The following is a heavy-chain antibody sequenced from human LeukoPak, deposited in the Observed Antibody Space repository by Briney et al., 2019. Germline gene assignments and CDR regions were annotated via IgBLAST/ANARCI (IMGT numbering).Heavy chain of an antibody. CDR3: ARGVLY. CDR1: GYSISSAYY. V-gene: IGHV4-38-2*01. CDR2: IYHTGTT. J-gene: IGHJ4*02. D-gene: IGHD2-8*01. Sequence: PSDTLSLTCDLSGYSISSAYYWGWIRQPPGKGLEWIGSIYHTGTTYYNPSLKSRITISADTSKNQFSLRLSSVTAADTAVYYCARGVLYWGQGTLVTVSS.